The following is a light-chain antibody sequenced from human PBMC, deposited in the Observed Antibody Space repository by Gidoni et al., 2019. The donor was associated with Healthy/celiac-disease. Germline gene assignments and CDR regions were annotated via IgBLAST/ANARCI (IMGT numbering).Light chain of an antibody. J-gene: IGKJ4*01. CDR3: QPRYSTLT. V-gene: IGKV1-39*01. Sequence: DIQMTQSPSSLSASVGASVPITCRASQPISSYLNWYKLKPRTAPKRLIYAAASLQSGLPSRVSSSRSGSDLTLAVSGLQQEDFAYYYSQPRYSTLTFGGGTKVEIK. CDR1: QPISSY. CDR2: AAA.